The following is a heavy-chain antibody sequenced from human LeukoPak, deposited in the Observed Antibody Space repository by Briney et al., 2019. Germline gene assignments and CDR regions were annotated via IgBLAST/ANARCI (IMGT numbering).Heavy chain of an antibody. D-gene: IGHD3-16*02. CDR1: GFTFSDYY. CDR2: ISSSGSTI. V-gene: IGHV3-11*01. Sequence: GSLRLSCAASGFTFSDYYMSWIRQAPGKGLEWVSYISSSGSTIYYADSVKGRFTISRDNAKNSLYLQMNSLRAEDTAVYYCARVADIVWNYVPYWGQGTLVTVSS. J-gene: IGHJ4*02. CDR3: ARVADIVWNYVPY.